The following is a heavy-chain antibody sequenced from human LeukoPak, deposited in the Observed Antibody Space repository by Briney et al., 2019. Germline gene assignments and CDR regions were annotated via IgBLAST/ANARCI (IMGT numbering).Heavy chain of an antibody. Sequence: GGSLRLSCAASGFTFSSYGMHWVRQAPGKGLEWVANIKQGGSEKYYVDSVKGRFTISRDSAKNSLYLQMSSLRVEDTAVYYCARDAYRDRYFDYWGQGTLVTVSS. CDR2: IKQGGSEK. CDR1: GFTFSSYG. D-gene: IGHD4-11*01. CDR3: ARDAYRDRYFDY. V-gene: IGHV3-7*01. J-gene: IGHJ4*02.